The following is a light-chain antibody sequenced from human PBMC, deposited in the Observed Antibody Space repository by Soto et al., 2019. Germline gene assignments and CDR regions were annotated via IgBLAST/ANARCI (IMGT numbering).Light chain of an antibody. CDR3: VAWDDSLSGRV. J-gene: IGLJ1*01. Sequence: QSVLTQPPSASGTPGQRVIISCSGTSANIGNNFVCWYQHLPGMAPKLLIYSTDQRPSGVPDRFSGSKSGTSASLAISGLRSEDEADYCCVAWDDSLSGRVFGTGTKVTVL. CDR1: SANIGNNF. CDR2: STD. V-gene: IGLV1-47*02.